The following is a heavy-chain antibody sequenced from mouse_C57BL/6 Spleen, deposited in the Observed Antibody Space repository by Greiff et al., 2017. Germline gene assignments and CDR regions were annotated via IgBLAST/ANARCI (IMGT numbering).Heavy chain of an antibody. CDR3: ARKGIYYYGSSYVYWYFDV. V-gene: IGHV1-18*01. D-gene: IGHD1-1*01. CDR1: GYTFTDYN. CDR2: INPNNGGT. J-gene: IGHJ1*03. Sequence: EVQLQQSGPELVKPGASVKIPCKASGYTFTDYNMDWVKQSHGKSLEWIGDINPNNGGTIYNQKFKGKATLTVDKSSSTAYMELRSLTSEDTAVYYCARKGIYYYGSSYVYWYFDVWGTGTTVTVSS.